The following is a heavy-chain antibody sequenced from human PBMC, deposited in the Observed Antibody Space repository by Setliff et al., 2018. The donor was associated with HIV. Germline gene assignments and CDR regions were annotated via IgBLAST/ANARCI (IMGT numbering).Heavy chain of an antibody. CDR1: GGSFSSTTYS. J-gene: IGHJ2*01. Sequence: PSETLSLTCTVSGGSFSSTTYSWGWIRQPPGMGLEWIGSIHSSGTADYNPSLKSRVTISVDTSKNQFSLNLTSVTAADTAVYYCARGLPKKPSTVTNYWYFDLWGRGTLVTVSS. CDR2: IHSSGTA. CDR3: ARGLPKKPSTVTNYWYFDL. D-gene: IGHD4-17*01. V-gene: IGHV4-39*07.